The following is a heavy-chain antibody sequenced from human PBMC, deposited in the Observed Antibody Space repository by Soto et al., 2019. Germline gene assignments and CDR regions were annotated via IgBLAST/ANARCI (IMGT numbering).Heavy chain of an antibody. CDR3: ARGPMTTVTTWGDWYFDL. CDR1: GFTFSSYG. D-gene: IGHD4-17*01. Sequence: QVQLVESGGGVVQPGRSLRLSCATSGFTFSSYGMHWVRQGPGMGLEWVAVIWYDGTNKYYADSVNGRFTISRDDSKNTLYLQMNSLRAEDTAVYYCARGPMTTVTTWGDWYFDLWGRGTLVTVSS. J-gene: IGHJ2*01. V-gene: IGHV3-33*01. CDR2: IWYDGTNK.